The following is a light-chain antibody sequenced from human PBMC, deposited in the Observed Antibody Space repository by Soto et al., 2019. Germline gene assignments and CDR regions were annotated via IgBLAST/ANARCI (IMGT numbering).Light chain of an antibody. CDR3: QQYCSIPIT. V-gene: IGKV4-1*01. Sequence: DIVMTQSPDSLAVSLGERATINCKSSQSVLYSSNNENYLAWYQQKPGQPPKLLIYWASTRESGVPDRFSGSGSGTDFTLTISSLQAEDVAVYYCQQYCSIPITFGPGTKVEI. CDR2: WAS. J-gene: IGKJ3*01. CDR1: QSVLYSSNNENY.